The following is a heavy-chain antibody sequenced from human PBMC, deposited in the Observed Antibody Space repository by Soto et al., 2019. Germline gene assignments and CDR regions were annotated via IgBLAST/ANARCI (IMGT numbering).Heavy chain of an antibody. V-gene: IGHV3-21*01. CDR3: ARTWIRFGPNDY. J-gene: IGHJ4*02. D-gene: IGHD3-16*01. CDR2: IRGSSGNI. CDR1: GFAFNSYG. Sequence: LRLSCEAAGFAFNSYGINWVRQAPGKGLEWVSFIRGSSGNIYYGDSVRGRFTISRDNAKKSVYLQMNSLRVEDTAIYYCARTWIRFGPNDYWGQGAPVTVSS.